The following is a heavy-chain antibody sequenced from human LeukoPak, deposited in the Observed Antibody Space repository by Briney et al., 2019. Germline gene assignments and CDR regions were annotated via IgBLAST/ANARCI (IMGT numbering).Heavy chain of an antibody. CDR2: ISAYNGNT. D-gene: IGHD1-26*01. CDR3: ARDSGGSGSYPTWWYYYYMDV. Sequence: ASVKVSCKASGYTFTSYGISWVRQAPGQGLEWMGWISAYNGNTNYAQKLQGRVTMTTDTSTSTAYMELRSLRSDDTAVYYCARDSGGSGSYPTWWYYYYMDVWGKGTTVTISS. J-gene: IGHJ6*03. CDR1: GYTFTSYG. V-gene: IGHV1-18*01.